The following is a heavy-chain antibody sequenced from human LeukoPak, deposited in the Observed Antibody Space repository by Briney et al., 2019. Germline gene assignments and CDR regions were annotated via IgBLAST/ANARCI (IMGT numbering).Heavy chain of an antibody. J-gene: IGHJ5*02. CDR3: ASKGSSGYYGFHWLDP. CDR2: IKQDGSEK. CDR1: GFTFSSYW. V-gene: IGHV3-7*01. D-gene: IGHD3-22*01. Sequence: GGSLRLSCAASGFTFSSYWMSWVRQAPGKGLEWVANIKQDGSEKYYVDSVKGRFTISRDNAKNSLYLQMNSLRAEDTAVYYCASKGSSGYYGFHWLDPWGQGTLVTVSS.